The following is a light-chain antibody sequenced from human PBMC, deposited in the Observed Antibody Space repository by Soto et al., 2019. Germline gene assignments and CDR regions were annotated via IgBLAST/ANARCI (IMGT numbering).Light chain of an antibody. J-gene: IGKJ2*01. CDR3: QQYNNWPLYT. CDR2: GAS. Sequence: EIVMTQSPATLSLSPGERATLSCRASQSVSSNLALHQQKPGQAPRLLIYGASTRATGIPARFSGSGSGTEFTLAISSMQSEDFAVYYCQQYNNWPLYTFGQGTKLEIK. V-gene: IGKV3-15*01. CDR1: QSVSSN.